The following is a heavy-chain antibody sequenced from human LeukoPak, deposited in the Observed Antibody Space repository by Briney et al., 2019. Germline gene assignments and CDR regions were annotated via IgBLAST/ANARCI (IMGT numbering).Heavy chain of an antibody. V-gene: IGHV4-39*01. Sequence: SETLSLTCTVSGGSISSSSYYWGWIRQPPGEGLEWIGSIYYSGSTYYNPSLKSRVTISVDTSKNQFSLKLSSVTAADTAVYYCARPRDYDFWSGSPSWSDAFDIWGQGTMVTVSS. J-gene: IGHJ3*02. CDR1: GGSISSSSYY. CDR2: IYYSGST. CDR3: ARPRDYDFWSGSPSWSDAFDI. D-gene: IGHD3-3*01.